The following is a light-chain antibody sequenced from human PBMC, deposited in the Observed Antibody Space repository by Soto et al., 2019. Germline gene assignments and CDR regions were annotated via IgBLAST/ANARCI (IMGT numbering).Light chain of an antibody. CDR1: QSIRYS. V-gene: IGKV1-39*01. CDR2: GAS. CDR3: HQTAGSLTWT. J-gene: IGKJ1*01. Sequence: DIQLTQSPSSLSASVGDRVTITCRASQSIRYSLNWYQQRPGEAPKVLIYGASNLQSGVPPRFSGSGSGTDFALIISSLQPEDFATYYCHQTAGSLTWTFGQGTRVEAK.